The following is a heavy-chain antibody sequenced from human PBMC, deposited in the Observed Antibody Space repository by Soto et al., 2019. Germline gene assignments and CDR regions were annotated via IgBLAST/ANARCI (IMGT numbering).Heavy chain of an antibody. CDR2: INHSGST. D-gene: IGHD6-19*01. CDR1: GGSFSGYY. J-gene: IGHJ5*02. Sequence: SETLSLTCAVYGGSFSGYYWSWIRQPPGKGLEWIGEINHSGSTNYNPSLKSRVTISVDTSKNQFSLKLSSVTAADTAVYYCAKKTRIAVAGTRSWFDPWGQGTLVTVSS. V-gene: IGHV4-34*01. CDR3: AKKTRIAVAGTRSWFDP.